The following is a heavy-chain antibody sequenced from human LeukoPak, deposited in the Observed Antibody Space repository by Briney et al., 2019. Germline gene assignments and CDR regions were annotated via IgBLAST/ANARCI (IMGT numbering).Heavy chain of an antibody. V-gene: IGHV4-59*11. CDR3: ARSGRRGTYVETATDY. Sequence: SETLSLLCTVSVGSNGSHYWPWPRNPPGKALEWLGYKNYSGSSIYSPSLKSRVTRSVDTSKNQISLKVNSVTAMDTAMYYGARSGRRGTYVETATDYWGPGFLVTLSS. D-gene: IGHD5-18*01. CDR1: VGSNGSHY. CDR2: KNYSGSS. J-gene: IGHJ4*02.